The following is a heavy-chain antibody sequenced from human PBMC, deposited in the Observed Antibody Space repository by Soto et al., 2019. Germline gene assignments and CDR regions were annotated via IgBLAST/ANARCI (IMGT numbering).Heavy chain of an antibody. D-gene: IGHD6-13*01. Sequence: EVQLLESGGGLVQPGGSPRLSCAASTFAFNTYAMSWVRQAPVRGLEWVSSISSGGGSTYYADSVKGRFTISRDNSKNTLYLQMDDLRAEDTAVYYCAKMSAAGTGWGQGTLVTVSS. J-gene: IGHJ4*02. V-gene: IGHV3-23*01. CDR2: ISSGGGST. CDR3: AKMSAAGTG. CDR1: TFAFNTYA.